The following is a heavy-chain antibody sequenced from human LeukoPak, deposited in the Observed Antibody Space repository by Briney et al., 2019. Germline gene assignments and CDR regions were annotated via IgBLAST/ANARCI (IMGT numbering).Heavy chain of an antibody. V-gene: IGHV3-48*04. CDR1: GFTFSSYS. CDR3: ASSPAAIPNYYYYMDV. D-gene: IGHD2-2*02. Sequence: GGSLRLSCAASGFTFSSYSMNWVRQAPGKGLEGVSYISSSSSTIYYADSVKGRFTISRDNAKNSLYLQMNSLRAEDTAVYYCASSPAAIPNYYYYMDVWGKGTTVTVSS. CDR2: ISSSSSTI. J-gene: IGHJ6*03.